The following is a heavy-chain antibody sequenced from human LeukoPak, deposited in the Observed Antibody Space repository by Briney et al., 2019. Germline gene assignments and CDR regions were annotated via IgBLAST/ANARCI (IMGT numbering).Heavy chain of an antibody. D-gene: IGHD3-3*01. Sequence: HPGGSLRLSCAASGFTFSSYAMHWVRQAPGKGLEWVAVISYDGSNKYYADSVKGRFTISRDNSKNTLYLQMNSLRAEDTAVYYCARDRVSYYDFWSGYSDAFDIWGQGTMVTVSS. CDR1: GFTFSSYA. J-gene: IGHJ3*02. V-gene: IGHV3-30-3*01. CDR3: ARDRVSYYDFWSGYSDAFDI. CDR2: ISYDGSNK.